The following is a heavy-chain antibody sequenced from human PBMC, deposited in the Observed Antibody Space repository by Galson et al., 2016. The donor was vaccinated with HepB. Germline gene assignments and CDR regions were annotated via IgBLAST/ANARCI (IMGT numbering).Heavy chain of an antibody. CDR3: ARSLCDSGGSCYYYGMDV. J-gene: IGHJ6*02. CDR2: ISYDGSNK. D-gene: IGHD2-15*01. Sequence: SLRLSCAVSGFTFSDYYMDWVRQAPGKGLEWVAVISYDGSNKYYADSVKGRFTISRDNSKNTLYLQMNSLRAEDTAVYYCARSLCDSGGSCYYYGMDVWGQGTTVTVSS. V-gene: IGHV3-30-3*01. CDR1: GFTFSDYY.